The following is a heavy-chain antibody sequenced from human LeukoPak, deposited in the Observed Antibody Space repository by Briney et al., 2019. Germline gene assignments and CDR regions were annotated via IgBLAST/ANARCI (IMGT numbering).Heavy chain of an antibody. J-gene: IGHJ4*02. CDR3: ARDTVVTPLFDY. D-gene: IGHD4-23*01. V-gene: IGHV3-21*01. CDR2: ISSSSYI. Sequence: PGGSLRLSCAASGFTFSSYSMNWVRQAPGKGLEWVSSISSSSYIYYADSVKGRFTISRDNAKNSLYLQMNSLRAEDTAVYYCARDTVVTPLFDYWGQGTLVTVSS. CDR1: GFTFSSYS.